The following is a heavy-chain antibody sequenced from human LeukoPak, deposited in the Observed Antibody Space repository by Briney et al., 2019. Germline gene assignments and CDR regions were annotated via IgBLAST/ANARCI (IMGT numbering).Heavy chain of an antibody. V-gene: IGHV3-7*01. CDR2: INQDVSEI. CDR1: GFTLSSYW. CDR3: ARDLRTDSSFSPFDY. J-gene: IGHJ4*02. Sequence: GGSLRLSCAASGFTLSSYWMSWVRQAPGKGLEWVANINQDVSEINYVDSVKGRFTISRDNGKNSLYLQMNSLRAEDTAVYYCARDLRTDSSFSPFDYWGQGTLVTVSS. D-gene: IGHD3/OR15-3a*01.